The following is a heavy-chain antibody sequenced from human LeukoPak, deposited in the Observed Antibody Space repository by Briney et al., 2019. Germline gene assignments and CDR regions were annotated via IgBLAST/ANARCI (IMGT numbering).Heavy chain of an antibody. Sequence: PSETLSLTCTVSGGSISSGDYYWSWIRQPPGKGLEWIGYIYYSGSTYYNPSLKSRVTISVDTSKNQFSLKLSSVTAADTAVYYCARHIAAAGTAFDYWGQGTLVTVSS. CDR1: GGSISSGDYY. CDR3: ARHIAAAGTAFDY. J-gene: IGHJ4*02. V-gene: IGHV4-30-4*01. D-gene: IGHD6-13*01. CDR2: IYYSGST.